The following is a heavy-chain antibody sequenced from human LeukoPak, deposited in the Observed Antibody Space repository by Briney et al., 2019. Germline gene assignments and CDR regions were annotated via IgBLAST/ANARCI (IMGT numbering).Heavy chain of an antibody. J-gene: IGHJ3*02. D-gene: IGHD6-13*01. CDR2: IYPGDSDT. V-gene: IGHV5-51*01. CDR3: AKRKDPGYISSSFDM. CDR1: GYSFTSYW. Sequence: GESLKISCKGSGYSFTSYWIGWVRQMPGKGLEWMGIIYPGDSDTTYSPSLQGQVTISADKSINTAYLQWRSLKASDTAMYYCAKRKDPGYISSSFDMWGQGTMVTVSS.